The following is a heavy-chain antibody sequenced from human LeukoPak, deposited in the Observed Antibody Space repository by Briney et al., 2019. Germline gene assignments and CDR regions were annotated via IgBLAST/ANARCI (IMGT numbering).Heavy chain of an antibody. CDR2: IKQDESEE. CDR1: GFTFSNYW. J-gene: IGHJ4*02. CDR3: ARALDSSSSRYQAFEE. V-gene: IGHV3-7*01. Sequence: SGGSLRLSCSASGFTFSNYWMSWVRQAPGKGLEWVANIKQDESEEYYVDSVKGRFTISRDNAKSSLYLQMNSLRAEDTAVYYCARALDSSSSRYQAFEEWGQGTLVTVSS. D-gene: IGHD2-2*01.